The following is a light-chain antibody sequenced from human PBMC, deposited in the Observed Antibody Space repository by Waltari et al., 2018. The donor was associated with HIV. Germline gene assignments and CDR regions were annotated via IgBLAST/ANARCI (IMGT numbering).Light chain of an antibody. CDR1: SSTIGSNY. J-gene: IGLJ2*01. V-gene: IGLV1-47*01. CDR3: ATWDDSLRGVV. CDR2: RNN. Sequence: QSVLTQPPSASGTPEQRISISCFGSSSTIGSNYVYWYQQLPGTAPNLLIYRNNQRPSGVPDRFSGSKSGTSASLAISGLRSEDEADYYCATWDDSLRGVVFGGGAKLTVL.